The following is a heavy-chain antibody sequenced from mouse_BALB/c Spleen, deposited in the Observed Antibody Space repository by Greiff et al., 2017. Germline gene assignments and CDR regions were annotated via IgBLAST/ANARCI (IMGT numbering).Heavy chain of an antibody. CDR2: ISYDGSN. Sequence: EVKLVESGPGLVKPSQSLSLTCSVTGYSITSGYYCNWIRQFPGNKLEWMGYISYDGSNNYNPSLKNRISITRDTSKNQFFLKLNSVTTEDTATYYCARGGLQYYYAMDYWGQGTSVTVSS. J-gene: IGHJ4*01. CDR3: ARGGLQYYYAMDY. CDR1: GYSITSGYY. D-gene: IGHD2-4*01. V-gene: IGHV3-6*02.